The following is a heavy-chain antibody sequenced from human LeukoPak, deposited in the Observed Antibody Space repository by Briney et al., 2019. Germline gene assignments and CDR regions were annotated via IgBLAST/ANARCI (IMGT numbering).Heavy chain of an antibody. J-gene: IGHJ5*02. CDR2: IYYSGST. D-gene: IGHD2-15*01. Sequence: SETLSLTCAVYGGSFSGYYWSWIRQPPGKGLEWIGYIYYSGSTNYNPSLKSRVTISVDTSKNQFSLKLSSVTAADTAVYYCARAAPNYCSGGSCYWFDPWGQGTLVTVSS. V-gene: IGHV4-59*01. CDR3: ARAAPNYCSGGSCYWFDP. CDR1: GGSFSGYY.